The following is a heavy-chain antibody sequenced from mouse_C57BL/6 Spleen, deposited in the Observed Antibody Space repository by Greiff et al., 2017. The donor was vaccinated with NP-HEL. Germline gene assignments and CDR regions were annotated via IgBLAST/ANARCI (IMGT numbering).Heavy chain of an antibody. CDR3: ARWGVTFDY. J-gene: IGHJ2*01. Sequence: EVQLQQSGPELVKPGASVKISCKASGYSFTGYYMNWVKQSPEKSLEWIGEINPSTGGTTYNQKFKAKATLTVDKSSSTAYMQLKSLTSEDSAVYYCARWGVTFDYWGQGTTLTVSS. CDR1: GYSFTGYY. CDR2: INPSTGGT. D-gene: IGHD2-2*01. V-gene: IGHV1-42*01.